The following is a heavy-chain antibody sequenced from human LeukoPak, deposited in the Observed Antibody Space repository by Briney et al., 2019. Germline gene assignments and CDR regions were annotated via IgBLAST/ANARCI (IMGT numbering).Heavy chain of an antibody. V-gene: IGHV4-30-2*01. J-gene: IGHJ4*02. Sequence: SETLSLTCAVSGGSISSGGYSWSWIRQPPGKGLEWIGYIYHNGNTYYSPSLKSRVTISVDRSKKQLSLKLSSVTAADTAMYYCASGGYSYGFDYWGQGTLVTVSS. CDR3: ASGGYSYGFDY. CDR1: GGSISSGGYS. CDR2: IYHNGNT. D-gene: IGHD5-18*01.